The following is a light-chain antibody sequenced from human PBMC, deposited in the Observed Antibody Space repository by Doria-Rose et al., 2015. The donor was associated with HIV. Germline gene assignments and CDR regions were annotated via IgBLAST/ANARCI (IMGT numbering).Light chain of an antibody. CDR3: QQYYDTSS. CDR1: QSLLYTSKNY. Sequence: DIRLTQSPESLSMSLGERATLNCKSNQSLLYTSKNYLAWYQQKPGQPPKLLIYWASTRQSGVPARFSGSGSGTDFTLTISSLEAEGVAVYYCQQYYDTSSFGPGTTVDIK. V-gene: IGKV4-1*01. J-gene: IGKJ3*01. CDR2: WAS.